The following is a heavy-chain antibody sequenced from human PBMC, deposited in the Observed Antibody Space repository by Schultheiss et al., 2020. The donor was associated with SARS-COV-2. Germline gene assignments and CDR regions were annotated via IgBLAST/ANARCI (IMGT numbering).Heavy chain of an antibody. CDR2: IWYDGSNK. J-gene: IGHJ5*02. V-gene: IGHV3-33*01. D-gene: IGHD6-6*01. Sequence: GESLKISCAASGFTFSSYGMHWVRQAPGKGLEWVAVIWYDGSNKYYADSVKGRFTISRDNAKNTLYLQMNSLRAEDTAVYYCARGGYSSSSRGEDWFDPWGQGTLVTVSS. CDR3: ARGGYSSSSRGEDWFDP. CDR1: GFTFSSYG.